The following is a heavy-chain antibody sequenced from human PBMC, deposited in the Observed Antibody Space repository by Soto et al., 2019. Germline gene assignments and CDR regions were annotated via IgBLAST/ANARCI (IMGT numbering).Heavy chain of an antibody. J-gene: IGHJ1*01. CDR1: GGSISSDDYY. CDR2: IHSSGSI. CDR3: ARDLDGLHDDTSGPFPRPG. V-gene: IGHV4-30-4*01. Sequence: SETLSLTCTVSGGSISSDDYYWSWIRQAPGRGLEWIGYIHSSGSIYYNPSLKSRATMSIDTAGNQFSLKVSSVTVADTAMYYCARDLDGLHDDTSGPFPRPGWGQGTLVTVSS. D-gene: IGHD3-22*01.